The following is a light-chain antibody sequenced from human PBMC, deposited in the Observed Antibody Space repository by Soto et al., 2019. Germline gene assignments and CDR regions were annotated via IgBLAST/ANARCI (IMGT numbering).Light chain of an antibody. J-gene: IGKJ2*01. CDR1: QSISMY. CDR3: QQSHTAPK. Sequence: DIQMTQSPSSLSASVGDRVTITCRASQSISMYLNWYQQKPGKAPKLLISGAYTLRSGVPSRFSGSGSGTDFTLTISSLQPEDFATYYCQQSHTAPKFRQGTKLEIK. CDR2: GAY. V-gene: IGKV1-39*01.